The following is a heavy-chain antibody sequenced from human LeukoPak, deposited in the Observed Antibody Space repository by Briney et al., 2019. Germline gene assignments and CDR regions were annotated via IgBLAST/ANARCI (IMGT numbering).Heavy chain of an antibody. J-gene: IGHJ4*02. CDR1: GCTFTTYY. Sequence: ASVKVSCKASGCTFTTYYMHWVRQAPGQGLEWMGIINPSGDSTNKAQKVQGRVTMTRATSTSTVYMELSSLRSEYTAGYYCARLEITQRDVDYWGQGTLVTVSS. CDR3: ARLEITQRDVDY. V-gene: IGHV1-46*01. D-gene: IGHD5-24*01. CDR2: INPSGDST.